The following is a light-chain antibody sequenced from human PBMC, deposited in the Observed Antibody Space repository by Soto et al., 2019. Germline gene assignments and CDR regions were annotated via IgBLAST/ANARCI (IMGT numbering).Light chain of an antibody. CDR1: QSVSSTS. CDR2: GAS. J-gene: IGKJ2*01. Sequence: EIVLTQSPGTLSLSPGESATLSCRASQSVSSTSIAWYQQNTGQAPRLLIYGASIRATGIPDRLSCSGSGTDFTVTISRLEHEDFAVYFCQQYGRSPPFTFGQGTKVEI. V-gene: IGKV3-20*01. CDR3: QQYGRSPPFT.